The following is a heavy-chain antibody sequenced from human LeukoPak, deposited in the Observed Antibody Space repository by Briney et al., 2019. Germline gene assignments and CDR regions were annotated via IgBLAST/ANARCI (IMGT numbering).Heavy chain of an antibody. CDR1: GFTLSTYA. Sequence: GGSLRLSCAASGFTLSTYAMSWVRQTPGKGLEWAEATSSSDAGTYHADSVRGRFTISRDNSKNTLYLQMNSLRAEDAAVYFCAKAPVTSCRGAYCYPFDSWGQGTLVTVSS. V-gene: IGHV3-23*01. CDR3: AKAPVTSCRGAYCYPFDS. J-gene: IGHJ4*02. D-gene: IGHD2-21*01. CDR2: TSSSDAGT.